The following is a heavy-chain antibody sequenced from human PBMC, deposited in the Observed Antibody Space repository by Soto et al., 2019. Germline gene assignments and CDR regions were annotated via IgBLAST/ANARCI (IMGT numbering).Heavy chain of an antibody. CDR1: GYTLTELS. Sequence: ASVKVSGKVSGYTLTELSIHWVRQAPGEGLEWMGGFDLENGETIYAQRFQGRVTMTEESSADTPYMELSSLRSEDTAVYYCAIDVRRSNQFDRWGKVTMVTVSS. V-gene: IGHV1-24*01. D-gene: IGHD3-10*01. J-gene: IGHJ5*02. CDR3: AIDVRRSNQFDR. CDR2: FDLENGET.